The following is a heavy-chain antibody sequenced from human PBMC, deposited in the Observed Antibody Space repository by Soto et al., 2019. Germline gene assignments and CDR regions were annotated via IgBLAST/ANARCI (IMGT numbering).Heavy chain of an antibody. D-gene: IGHD3-3*01. CDR1: GFSLSTSGVG. CDR2: IYWHDDK. Sequence: QITLKESGPTLVKPTQTLTLTCTFSGFSLSTSGVGVGWIRQPPGRALEWLALIYWHDDKRYSPSLKSRLTITKXXSXNPXVLTMTNMDPVDTATYYCAHATYYDFWSGYPPLNHWGQGTLVTVSS. V-gene: IGHV2-5*01. J-gene: IGHJ5*02. CDR3: AHATYYDFWSGYPPLNH.